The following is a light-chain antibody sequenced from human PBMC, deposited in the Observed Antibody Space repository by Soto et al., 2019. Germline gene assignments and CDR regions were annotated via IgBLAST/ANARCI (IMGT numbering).Light chain of an antibody. CDR2: LNSDGSH. V-gene: IGLV4-69*01. J-gene: IGLJ2*01. CDR1: SGHNSYA. CDR3: QTWGTGIHV. Sequence: QLVLTQSPSASASLGASVKLTCTLSSGHNSYAIAWHQQQPEKGPRYLMKLNSDGSHSKGDGIPDRISGSSSGAERYLTISSLQSEDEADYYCQTWGTGIHVFGGGTQLTVL.